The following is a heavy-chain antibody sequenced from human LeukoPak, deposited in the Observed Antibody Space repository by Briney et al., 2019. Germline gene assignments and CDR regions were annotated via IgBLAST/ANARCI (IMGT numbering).Heavy chain of an antibody. D-gene: IGHD1-26*01. CDR2: ISCSRSTI. J-gene: IGHJ4*02. CDR3: ARELFGGSLNFDC. Sequence: GGSLRLSCAAYGFIFSTYSMNWVRQPPGKGLEWVAYISCSRSTIYYAASVKGRFTISRDNAQASLFLQMDTLGDEDTAVYYCARELFGGSLNFDCWGQGTLVTVSS. V-gene: IGHV3-48*02. CDR1: GFIFSTYS.